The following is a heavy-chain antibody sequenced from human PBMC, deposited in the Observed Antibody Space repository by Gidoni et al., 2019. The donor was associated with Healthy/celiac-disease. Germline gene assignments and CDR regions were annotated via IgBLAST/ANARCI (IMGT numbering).Heavy chain of an antibody. D-gene: IGHD6-13*01. CDR3: AKDSIFRALAAGTYMDY. V-gene: IGHV3-30*02. CDR2: IRYDGSNK. Sequence: GKGLEWVAFIRYDGSNKYYADSVKGRFTISRDNSKNTLYLQMNSLRAEDTAVYYCAKDSIFRALAAGTYMDYW. J-gene: IGHJ6*03.